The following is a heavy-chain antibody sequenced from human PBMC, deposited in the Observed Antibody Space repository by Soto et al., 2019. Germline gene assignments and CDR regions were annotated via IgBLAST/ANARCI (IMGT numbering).Heavy chain of an antibody. CDR2: IIPIFGTA. CDR1: GVTFSSYA. J-gene: IGHJ4*02. D-gene: IGHD5-18*01. CDR3: ARDRLYSYGGEFDY. V-gene: IGHV1-69*13. Sequence: SVKVSCKASGVTFSSYAISWVRQAPGQGLEWMGGIIPIFGTANYAQKFQGRVTITADESTSTAYMELSSLRSEDTAVYYCARDRLYSYGGEFDYWGQGTLVTVSS.